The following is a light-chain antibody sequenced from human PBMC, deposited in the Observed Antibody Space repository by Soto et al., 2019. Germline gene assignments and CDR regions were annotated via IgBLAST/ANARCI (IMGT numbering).Light chain of an antibody. Sequence: QSVLTQPPSASGTPGQRVTISCSGSSSNIGRNTVNWYQQLPGTAPKLLIYSNNQRPSGVPDRFSGSKSGTSASLAISGLQSEDAGDYNCAAWDDSLDGVVFGGGTQLTVL. V-gene: IGLV1-44*01. J-gene: IGLJ2*01. CDR3: AAWDDSLDGVV. CDR1: SSNIGRNT. CDR2: SNN.